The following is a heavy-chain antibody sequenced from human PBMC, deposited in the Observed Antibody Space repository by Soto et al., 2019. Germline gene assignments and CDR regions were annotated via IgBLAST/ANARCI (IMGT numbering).Heavy chain of an antibody. CDR3: ARGTTEVNWFDP. D-gene: IGHD4-4*01. V-gene: IGHV3-33*01. CDR2: IWYDGSNK. J-gene: IGHJ5*02. CDR1: GFTFSSYG. Sequence: QVQLVESGGGVVQPGRSLRLSCAASGFTFSSYGMHWVRQAPGKGLEWVAVIWYDGSNKYYADSVKGRFTISRDNSKNTLYLQRNSLRAEDTAVYYCARGTTEVNWFDPWGQGTLVTVSS.